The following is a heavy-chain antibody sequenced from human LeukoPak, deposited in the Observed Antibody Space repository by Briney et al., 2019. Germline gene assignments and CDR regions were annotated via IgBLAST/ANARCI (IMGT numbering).Heavy chain of an antibody. D-gene: IGHD3-3*01. Sequence: PGGSLRLSCAASGFTFSSYAMHWVRQAPGKGLEWVAVISYDGSNKYYADSVKGRFTISRDNSKNTLYLQMNSLRAEDTAVYYCARDPHWSPRRSYGMDVWGQGTTVTVSS. CDR3: ARDPHWSPRRSYGMDV. CDR1: GFTFSSYA. J-gene: IGHJ6*02. CDR2: ISYDGSNK. V-gene: IGHV3-30*04.